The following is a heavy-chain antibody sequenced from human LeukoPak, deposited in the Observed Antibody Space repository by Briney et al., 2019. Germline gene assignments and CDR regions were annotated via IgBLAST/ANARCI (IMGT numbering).Heavy chain of an antibody. CDR1: GYTFTSYV. CDR3: ARGYSDSSGYEYFDY. D-gene: IGHD3-22*01. Sequence: ASVKVSCKASGYTFTSYVISWVRQAPGQGLEWMGWISANNGNTKYAQKLQGRVTMTTDTSTSTAYMELRSLRSDDTAFYYCARGYSDSSGYEYFDYWGRGTLVTVSS. J-gene: IGHJ4*02. CDR2: ISANNGNT. V-gene: IGHV1-18*01.